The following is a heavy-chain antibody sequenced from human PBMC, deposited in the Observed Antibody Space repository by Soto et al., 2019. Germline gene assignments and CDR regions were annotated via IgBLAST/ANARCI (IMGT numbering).Heavy chain of an antibody. CDR1: GYSFSFYG. D-gene: IGHD3-22*01. CDR3: ARDRLRGYDSSGFYS. CDR2: INPSDGNR. J-gene: IGHJ4*02. Sequence: ASVKVSCKASGYSFSFYGINWVRQAPGQGLEWMGWINPSDGNRNFAQKFENRVTITTATSTNTVFLEQRRMKSDYTAIYYCARDRLRGYDSSGFYSWGQGTMVTVSS. V-gene: IGHV1-18*01.